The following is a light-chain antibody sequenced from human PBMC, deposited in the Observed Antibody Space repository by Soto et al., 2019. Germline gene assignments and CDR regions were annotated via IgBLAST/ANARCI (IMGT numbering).Light chain of an antibody. J-gene: IGKJ4*01. CDR2: GAS. V-gene: IGKV3-15*01. Sequence: DIVMTQSPATLSVAPGERVTFSCRASQGVSRKLAWYQHKPGQAPRLLISGASNGSTGIPARFNGSGSGTEFTLTISSLQSGECAIYYYQQYHTWPITFGGGTKVEIK. CDR3: QQYHTWPIT. CDR1: QGVSRK.